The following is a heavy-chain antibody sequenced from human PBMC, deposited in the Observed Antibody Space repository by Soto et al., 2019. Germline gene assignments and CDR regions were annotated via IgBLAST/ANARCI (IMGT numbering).Heavy chain of an antibody. J-gene: IGHJ6*02. Sequence: AGGSLRLSCAVSGITVSSIYMTWVRQAPGKGLEWVSVIYSEGTTYYADSVKGRFTISRDNSKNTLYLQMNSLRAEDTAVYYCARDPLGYSYGLYYNYGMDVWGQGTTVTVSS. CDR2: IYSEGTT. CDR1: GITVSSIY. V-gene: IGHV3-53*01. D-gene: IGHD5-18*01. CDR3: ARDPLGYSYGLYYNYGMDV.